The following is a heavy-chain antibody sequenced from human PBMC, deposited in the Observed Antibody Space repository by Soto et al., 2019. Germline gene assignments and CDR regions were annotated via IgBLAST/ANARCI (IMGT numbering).Heavy chain of an antibody. V-gene: IGHV4-31*03. CDR3: ERLMRDTYYYGLGPNWFDP. CDR1: GGSISSGGYY. D-gene: IGHD3-10*01. J-gene: IGHJ5*02. Sequence: SETLSLTCTVSGGSISSGGYYWSWIRQHPWKGLEWIGYIYYSGSTYYNPSLKSRVTISVDTSKNQFSLKLSSVTAADTAVYYCERLMRDTYYYGLGPNWFDPWGQGXLVTVSS. CDR2: IYYSGST.